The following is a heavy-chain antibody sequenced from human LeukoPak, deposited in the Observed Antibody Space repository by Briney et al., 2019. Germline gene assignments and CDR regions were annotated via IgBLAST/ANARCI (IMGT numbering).Heavy chain of an antibody. Sequence: SETLSLTCTVSGGSISSYYWSWIRQPAGKGLEWIGRIYTSGSTNYNPSLKSRVTMSVDTSKNQFSLKLSSVTAADTAVYYCAKDDRIQTRRYSYNYWGQGTLVTVSS. J-gene: IGHJ4*02. CDR1: GGSISSYY. CDR3: AKDDRIQTRRYSYNY. CDR2: IYTSGST. D-gene: IGHD5-18*01. V-gene: IGHV4-4*07.